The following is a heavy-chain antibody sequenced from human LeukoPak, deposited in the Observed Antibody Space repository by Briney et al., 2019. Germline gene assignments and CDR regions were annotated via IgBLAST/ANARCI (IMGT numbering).Heavy chain of an antibody. CDR1: GFTFSSYG. Sequence: GGSLRLSCAASGFTFSSYGMHWVRQAPGKGLEWVAFIRYDGSKKYYADSVKGRFTVSRDNSKNTPYLEMNSLRAEDTAVYYCAKDGKIKYNSGWQLTYYFDCWGQGTLVTVSS. J-gene: IGHJ4*02. CDR3: AKDGKIKYNSGWQLTYYFDC. V-gene: IGHV3-30*02. CDR2: IRYDGSKK. D-gene: IGHD6-19*01.